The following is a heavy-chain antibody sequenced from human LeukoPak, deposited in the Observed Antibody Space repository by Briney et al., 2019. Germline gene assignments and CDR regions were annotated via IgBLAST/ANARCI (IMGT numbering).Heavy chain of an antibody. V-gene: IGHV1-69*05. D-gene: IGHD6-19*01. Sequence: ASVKVSCKXSGGTFSSYAISWVRQAPGQGLEWMGRIIPIFGTANYAQKFQGRVTITTDESTSTAYMELSSLRSEDTAVYYCARDRGASSGPLDYWGQGTLVTVSS. CDR1: GGTFSSYA. CDR2: IIPIFGTA. CDR3: ARDRGASSGPLDY. J-gene: IGHJ4*02.